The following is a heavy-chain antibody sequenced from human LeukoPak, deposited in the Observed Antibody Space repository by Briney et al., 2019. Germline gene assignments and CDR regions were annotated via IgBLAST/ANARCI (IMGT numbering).Heavy chain of an antibody. J-gene: IGHJ6*03. CDR3: ARLHMLPTNYYMDV. Sequence: GESLKISCKGSGYSFTSSWIGWVRQPPGKGLDLMGIIYPGDSDSRYSASLQGQVTISADKSISTAYLQWSSLKASDTAMYYCARLHMLPTNYYMDVWGKGTTVTVSS. CDR1: GYSFTSSW. V-gene: IGHV5-51*01. CDR2: IYPGDSDS. D-gene: IGHD2-8*01.